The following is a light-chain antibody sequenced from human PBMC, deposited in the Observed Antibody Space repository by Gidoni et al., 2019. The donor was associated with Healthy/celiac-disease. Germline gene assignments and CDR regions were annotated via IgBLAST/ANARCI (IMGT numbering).Light chain of an antibody. CDR1: QSVSSN. V-gene: IGKV3-15*01. J-gene: IGKJ4*01. CDR2: GAS. Sequence: EIVMTQSPATLSVSPGERATLSCRASQSVSSNLAWYQQKPGQAPRLLIYGASTRATGIPARFSVSGSGTEFTLTISSLQSEDFAVYYCQQYNNWPPLTFXGXTKVEI. CDR3: QQYNNWPPLT.